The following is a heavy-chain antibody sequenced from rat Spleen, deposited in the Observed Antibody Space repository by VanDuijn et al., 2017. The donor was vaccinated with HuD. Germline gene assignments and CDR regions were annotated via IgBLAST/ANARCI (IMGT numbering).Heavy chain of an antibody. CDR2: ISYDGSST. Sequence: EVQLVESGGGLVQPGRSLKLSCAASGFTFSNYGMAWVRQAPTKGLEWVATISYDGSSTYYRDSVKGRFTISRDNAKSTLYLQMDSLRSEDTATYYCARHSWEKGNWFAYWGQGTLVTVSS. V-gene: IGHV5-29*01. CDR3: ARHSWEKGNWFAY. D-gene: IGHD5-1*01. J-gene: IGHJ3*01. CDR1: GFTFSNYG.